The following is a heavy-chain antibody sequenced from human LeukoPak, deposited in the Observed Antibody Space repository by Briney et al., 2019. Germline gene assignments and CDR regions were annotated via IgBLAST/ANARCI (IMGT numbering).Heavy chain of an antibody. CDR3: AKPISGGLAVTADWFHP. Sequence: GGSLRLSCTASGFAFSVYAMSWLRQPPGKGPEWVSTINANSGTTSYAASVRGRFTISRDNSKNALYLQLNTLRADDTATYYCAKPISGGLAVTADWFHPWGQGTLVVVSS. CDR1: GFAFSVYA. J-gene: IGHJ5*01. CDR2: INANSGTT. V-gene: IGHV3-23*01. D-gene: IGHD6-19*01.